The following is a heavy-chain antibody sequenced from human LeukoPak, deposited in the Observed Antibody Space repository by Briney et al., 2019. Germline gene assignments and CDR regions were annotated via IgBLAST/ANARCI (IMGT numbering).Heavy chain of an antibody. Sequence: PGGSLRLSCAASGFTFSDYYMSWIRQAPGKGLEWVSYISSSGGTIYYADSVKGRFTISRDNAKNSLYLQMNSLRAEDTAVYYCARDRSSSSWYRWFDPWGQGTLVTVSS. D-gene: IGHD6-13*01. CDR1: GFTFSDYY. CDR2: ISSSGGTI. CDR3: ARDRSSSSWYRWFDP. V-gene: IGHV3-11*01. J-gene: IGHJ5*02.